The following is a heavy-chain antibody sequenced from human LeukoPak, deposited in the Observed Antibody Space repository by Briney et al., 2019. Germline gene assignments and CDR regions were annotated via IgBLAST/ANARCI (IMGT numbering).Heavy chain of an antibody. CDR2: ISYDGSNK. J-gene: IGHJ3*02. V-gene: IGHV3-30*03. CDR1: GFTFSSYC. CDR3: ARPRVYYDSSGYYPDAFDI. D-gene: IGHD3-22*01. Sequence: GGSLRLSCAASGFTFSSYCMHWVRQAPGKGLEWVAVISYDGSNKYYADSVKGRFTISRDNSKNTLYLQMNSLRAEDTAVYYCARPRVYYDSSGYYPDAFDIWGQGTMVTVSS.